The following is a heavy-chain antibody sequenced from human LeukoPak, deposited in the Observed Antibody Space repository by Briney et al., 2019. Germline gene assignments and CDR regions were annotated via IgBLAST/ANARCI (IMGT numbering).Heavy chain of an antibody. Sequence: PSETLSLTCTVSGGSISSSSYYWGWIRQPPGKGLEWIGSIYYSGSTYYNPSLKSRVTISVDTSKNQFSLKLSSVTAADTAVYYCARQRGYCSSTSCYGWFDPWGQGTLVTVSS. D-gene: IGHD2-2*01. CDR2: IYYSGST. V-gene: IGHV4-39*01. CDR3: ARQRGYCSSTSCYGWFDP. J-gene: IGHJ5*02. CDR1: GGSISSSSYY.